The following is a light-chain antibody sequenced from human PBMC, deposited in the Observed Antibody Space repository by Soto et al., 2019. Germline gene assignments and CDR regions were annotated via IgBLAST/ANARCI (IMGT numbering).Light chain of an antibody. J-gene: IGKJ3*01. Sequence: IVMTQSTATLSVSPGEGATLSCRASQSVASNLAWYQQRLGQAPRLLVYGASTRATGIPARFSGSGSGTEFTLTISSVQSEDFAVYYCQQYNKWPVFTFGPGTRVDIK. CDR3: QQYNKWPVFT. CDR1: QSVASN. V-gene: IGKV3-15*01. CDR2: GAS.